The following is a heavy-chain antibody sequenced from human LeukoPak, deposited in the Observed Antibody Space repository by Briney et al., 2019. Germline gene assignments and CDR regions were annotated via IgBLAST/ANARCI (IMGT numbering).Heavy chain of an antibody. CDR3: AKDLAHVGGSGTYPYYFDY. V-gene: IGHV3-30*18. J-gene: IGHJ4*02. CDR1: GFTFSSYG. D-gene: IGHD3-10*01. CDR2: ISYDGTNK. Sequence: GGSLRLSCAASGFTFSSYGMHWVRQAPGKGLEWVAVISYDGTNKYYADSVKGRFTISRDNSKNTLYLQMNSLRAEDTAVYYCAKDLAHVGGSGTYPYYFDYWGQGTLVTVSS.